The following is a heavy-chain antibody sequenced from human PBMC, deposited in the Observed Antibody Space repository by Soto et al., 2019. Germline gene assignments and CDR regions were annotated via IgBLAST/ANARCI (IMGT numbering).Heavy chain of an antibody. Sequence: SSETLSLTCTVSGGSISSGGYYWSWIRQHPGKGLEWIGYIYYSGSTYYNPSLKSRVTISVDTSKNQFSLKLSSVTAADTAVYYCARGAVDIVATINFDYWGQGTLVTVSS. V-gene: IGHV4-31*03. J-gene: IGHJ4*02. D-gene: IGHD5-12*01. CDR3: ARGAVDIVATINFDY. CDR2: IYYSGST. CDR1: GGSISSGGYY.